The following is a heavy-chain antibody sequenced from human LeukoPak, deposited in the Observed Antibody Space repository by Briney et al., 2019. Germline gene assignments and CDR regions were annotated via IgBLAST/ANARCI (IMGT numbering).Heavy chain of an antibody. CDR2: INHNGNVN. CDR1: GFIVSSNY. D-gene: IGHD3-16*01. Sequence: GGSLRLSCAVSGFIVSSNYMNWARQAPGKGLEWVASINHNGNVNYYVDSVKGRFTISRDNAKNSLYLQMSNLRAEDTAVYFCARGGGLDVWGQGATVTVSS. V-gene: IGHV3-7*03. CDR3: ARGGGLDV. J-gene: IGHJ6*02.